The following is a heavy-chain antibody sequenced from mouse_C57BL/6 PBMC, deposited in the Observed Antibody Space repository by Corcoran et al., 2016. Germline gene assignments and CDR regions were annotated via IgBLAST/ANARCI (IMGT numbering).Heavy chain of an antibody. CDR1: GYTFTDYY. J-gene: IGHJ3*01. CDR3: ATPITTVPWFAY. D-gene: IGHD1-1*01. Sequence: EVQLQQSGPELVKPGASVKISCKASGYTFTDYYMNWVKQSHGKSLEWIGDINPNNGGTSYNQKFKGKATLTVDKSSSTAYMELRSLTSEDSAVYYCATPITTVPWFAYWGQGTLVTVSA. V-gene: IGHV1-26*01. CDR2: INPNNGGT.